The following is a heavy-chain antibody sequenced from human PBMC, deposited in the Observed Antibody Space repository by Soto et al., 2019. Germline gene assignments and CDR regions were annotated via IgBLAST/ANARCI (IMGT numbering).Heavy chain of an antibody. J-gene: IGHJ5*02. Sequence: SETLSLTCAVSGYSISSGYYWGWIRQPPGKGLEWIGSIYHSGSTYYNPSLKSRVTISVDTSKNQFSLKLSSATAADTAVYYCARVYRDLLRVDPWGQGTLVTVSS. CDR3: ARVYRDLLRVDP. D-gene: IGHD3-22*01. CDR2: IYHSGST. CDR1: GYSISSGYY. V-gene: IGHV4-38-2*01.